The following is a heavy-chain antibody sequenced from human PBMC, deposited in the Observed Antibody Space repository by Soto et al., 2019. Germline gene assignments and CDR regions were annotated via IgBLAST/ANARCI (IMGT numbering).Heavy chain of an antibody. Sequence: EVQLVESGGGLVQPGGSLRLSCAASGFTFSSYSMNWVRQAPGKGLEWVSYISSSSSTIYYADSVKGRFTISRDNAKNSLYLQMNSLRDEDTAVYYCARRGASSWLRAADWYFDLWGRGTLVTVSS. D-gene: IGHD6-13*01. CDR1: GFTFSSYS. J-gene: IGHJ2*01. CDR3: ARRGASSWLRAADWYFDL. V-gene: IGHV3-48*02. CDR2: ISSSSSTI.